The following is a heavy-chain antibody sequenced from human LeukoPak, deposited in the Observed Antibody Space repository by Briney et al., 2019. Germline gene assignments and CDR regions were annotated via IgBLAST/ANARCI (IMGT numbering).Heavy chain of an antibody. D-gene: IGHD3-22*01. CDR3: ARDGGLNYYDSSGHLPEDY. CDR2: IIPIFGTA. J-gene: IGHJ4*02. V-gene: IGHV1-69*05. Sequence: SVKVSCKASGGTFSSYAISWVRQAPGQGLEWMGGIIPIFGTANYAQKFQGRVTITTDESTSTAYMELSSLRSEDTAVYYCARDGGLNYYDSSGHLPEDYWGQGTLVTVSS. CDR1: GGTFSSYA.